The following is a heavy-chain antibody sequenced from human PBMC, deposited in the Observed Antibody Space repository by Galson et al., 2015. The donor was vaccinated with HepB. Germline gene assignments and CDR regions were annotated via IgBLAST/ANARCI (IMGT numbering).Heavy chain of an antibody. J-gene: IGHJ2*01. Sequence: SLRLSCAASGFSFSYYAMTWVRQAPGKGLEWVSTINSNGGSTYYADSVKGRFTISRDNSKSTLYLQMNSLRAEDTAVFYCAKGYDSWSGYTYWYFDLWGRGTLVTVSS. CDR1: GFSFSYYA. CDR2: INSNGGST. D-gene: IGHD3-3*01. CDR3: AKGYDSWSGYTYWYFDL. V-gene: IGHV3-23*01.